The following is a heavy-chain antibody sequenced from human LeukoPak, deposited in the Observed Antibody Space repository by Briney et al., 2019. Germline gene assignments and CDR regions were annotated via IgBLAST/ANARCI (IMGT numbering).Heavy chain of an antibody. J-gene: IGHJ4*02. V-gene: IGHV4-39*01. Sequence: SETLSLTCTVSGGSISSSSYYWGWIRQPPGKGLEWIGSIYYSGSTYYNPSLKSRVTISVDTSKNQFSLKLSSVTAADTAVYYCARGSSGYYYQTGVFDYWGQGTLVTVSS. CDR1: GGSISSSSYY. CDR2: IYYSGST. CDR3: ARGSSGYYYQTGVFDY. D-gene: IGHD3-22*01.